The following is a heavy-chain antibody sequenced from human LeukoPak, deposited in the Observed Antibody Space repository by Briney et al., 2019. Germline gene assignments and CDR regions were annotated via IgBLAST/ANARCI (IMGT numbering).Heavy chain of an antibody. J-gene: IGHJ3*02. Sequence: GESLKISCKGSGYSFTSYWIGWVRQMPGKGLEWMGIIYPGDSDTRYSPSFQGQVTISADKSISTAYLQWSSLKASDTAMYYCARRRQRGYSYGCGPDAFDIWGQGTMVTVSS. D-gene: IGHD5-18*01. CDR1: GYSFTSYW. V-gene: IGHV5-51*01. CDR2: IYPGDSDT. CDR3: ARRRQRGYSYGCGPDAFDI.